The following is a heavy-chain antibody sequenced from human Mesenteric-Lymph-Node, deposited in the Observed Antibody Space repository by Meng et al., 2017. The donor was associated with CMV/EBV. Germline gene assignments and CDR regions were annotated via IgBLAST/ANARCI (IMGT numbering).Heavy chain of an antibody. CDR1: GGTFSTYD. V-gene: IGHV1-69*06. CDR2: IIPIFGTP. CDR3: AREGARGPKNPFDY. J-gene: IGHJ4*02. Sequence: SGGTFSTYDFRWVRQAPGQGLEWMGGIIPIFGTPNYAQKFQGRVTITADKSTTTAYMELSSLRSEDTAMYYCAREGARGPKNPFDYWGQGTLVTVSS. D-gene: IGHD2-15*01.